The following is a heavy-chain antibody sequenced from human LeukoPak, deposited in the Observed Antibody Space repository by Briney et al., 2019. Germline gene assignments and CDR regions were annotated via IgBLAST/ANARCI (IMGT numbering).Heavy chain of an antibody. CDR2: ISWNSGSI. D-gene: IGHD5-18*01. Sequence: GGSLRLSCAASGFTFDDYAMHWVRQAPGKGLGWVSGISWNSGSIGYADSVKGRFTISRDNSKNTLYLQMNSLRAEDTAVYYCARWLSDKIDSNGSLDYGAREPWSPSPQ. J-gene: IGHJ4*02. CDR3: ARWLSDKIDSNGSLDY. CDR1: GFTFDDYA. V-gene: IGHV3-9*01.